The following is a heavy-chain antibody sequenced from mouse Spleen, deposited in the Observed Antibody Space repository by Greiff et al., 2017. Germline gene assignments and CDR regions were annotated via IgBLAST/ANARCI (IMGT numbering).Heavy chain of an antibody. Sequence: EVQRVESGPELVKPGASVKISCKASGYSFTGYNMNWVKQSNGKGLEWIGNIYPYYGGTSYNQKFKGKATLTVDKSSSTAYMQLKSLTSEDSAVCYGEREGRPRAPDYWGQGTTLTVSS. V-gene: IGHV1-39*01. D-gene: IGHD3-1*01. J-gene: IGHJ2*01. CDR3: EREGRPRAPDY. CDR1: GYSFTGYN. CDR2: IYPYYGGT.